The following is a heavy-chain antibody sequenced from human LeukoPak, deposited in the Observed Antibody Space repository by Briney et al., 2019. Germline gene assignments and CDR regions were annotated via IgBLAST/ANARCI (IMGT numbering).Heavy chain of an antibody. V-gene: IGHV1-8*01. J-gene: IGHJ5*02. CDR3: ARGKTPDTALFDP. Sequence: GASVKVSCKASGYTFTSYDINWVRQATGQGLEWMGWKNPNSGNTGYAQKFQGRVTMTRNTSISTAYMELSSLRSEDTAVYYCARGKTPDTALFDPWGQGTLVTVSS. CDR2: KNPNSGNT. D-gene: IGHD5-18*01. CDR1: GYTFTSYD.